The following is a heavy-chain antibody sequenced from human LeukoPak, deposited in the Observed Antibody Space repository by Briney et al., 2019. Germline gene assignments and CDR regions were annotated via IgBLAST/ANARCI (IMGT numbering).Heavy chain of an antibody. CDR3: ARAGYCSGGMCYSGVELDP. D-gene: IGHD2-15*01. J-gene: IGHJ5*02. CDR1: GYTFTGDY. Sequence: GASVKVSCKASGYTFTGDYMHGVRQAPGQGLEWMGWINPNSGGTNYAQKFQGRVTMTRDTSISTAYMELSRLRSDDTAVYYCARAGYCSGGMCYSGVELDPWGQGTLVTVSS. CDR2: INPNSGGT. V-gene: IGHV1-2*02.